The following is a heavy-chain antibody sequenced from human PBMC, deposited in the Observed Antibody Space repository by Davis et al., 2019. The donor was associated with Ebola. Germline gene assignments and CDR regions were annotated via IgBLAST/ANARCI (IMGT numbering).Heavy chain of an antibody. D-gene: IGHD6-19*01. V-gene: IGHV4-34*01. CDR2: INHSGNT. CDR3: ARAYSSGWYYFDY. J-gene: IGHJ4*02. Sequence: SETLSLTCAVYGGSFSGHYWAWIRQPPGKGLEWIGEINHSGNTNYDPSFKIRVTISADTSKNQFSLKVSSVTAADTAVYYCARAYSSGWYYFDYWGQGTLVTVSS. CDR1: GGSFSGHY.